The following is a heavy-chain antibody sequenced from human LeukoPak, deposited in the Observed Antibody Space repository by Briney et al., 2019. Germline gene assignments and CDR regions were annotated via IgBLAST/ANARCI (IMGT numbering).Heavy chain of an antibody. V-gene: IGHV3-53*01. D-gene: IGHD3-10*01. CDR1: GFXVSSNY. Sequence: GGSLRLSCAASGFXVSSNYMSWVRQGPGKGLEWVSVIYSGGSTYYADSVKGRFAISRDNSKNTLYLQMNSLRAEDTAVYYCARERGVGGSGTLDYWGQGTLVAVSS. CDR2: IYSGGST. J-gene: IGHJ4*02. CDR3: ARERGVGGSGTLDY.